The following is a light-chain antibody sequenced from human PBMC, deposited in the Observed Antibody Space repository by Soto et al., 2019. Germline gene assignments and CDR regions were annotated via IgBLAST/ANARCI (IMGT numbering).Light chain of an antibody. J-gene: IGKJ1*01. CDR3: QQSDSMPWT. Sequence: EVVLTQSPVTLSLSPGERATLSCRASQSFRGLLAWYQQKPGQAPRLLIYDAYNRATGIPPRFSGSGSGTDFTLTISSLQPEDSATYYCQQSDSMPWTFGQGTKVEIK. CDR1: QSFRGL. V-gene: IGKV3-11*01. CDR2: DAY.